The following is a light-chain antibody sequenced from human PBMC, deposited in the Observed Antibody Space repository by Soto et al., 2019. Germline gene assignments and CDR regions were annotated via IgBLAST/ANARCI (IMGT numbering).Light chain of an antibody. V-gene: IGKV1-12*01. CDR1: HVISNW. J-gene: IGKJ2*01. CDR3: QQANDFPYT. Sequence: DIQMTQSPSSVSASVGDTVNITCRASHVISNWLAWYQQRAGKAPKLLIYAASRVQSGVPSRFSGSGSGPDFTLTISGLQPEDVASYYCQQANDFPYTFGQGTKLEI. CDR2: AAS.